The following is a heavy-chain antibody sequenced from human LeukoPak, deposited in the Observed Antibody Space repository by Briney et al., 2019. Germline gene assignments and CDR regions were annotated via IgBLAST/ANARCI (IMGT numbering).Heavy chain of an antibody. D-gene: IGHD1-26*01. V-gene: IGHV3-7*01. J-gene: IGHJ4*02. Sequence: PGGSLRLSCAASGFTFSSHCMSWVRQAPGKGPEWVANIKQDGTEIYYMDSVKGRFTISRDNAKNSLYLQMNSLRDEDTAVYYCARDKVVGATFFDYWGQGTLVTVSS. CDR1: GFTFSSHC. CDR3: ARDKVVGATFFDY. CDR2: IKQDGTEI.